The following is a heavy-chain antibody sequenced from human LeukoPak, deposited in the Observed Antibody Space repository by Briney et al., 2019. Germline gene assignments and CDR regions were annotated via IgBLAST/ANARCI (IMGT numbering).Heavy chain of an antibody. CDR3: ARGNGYCSSTSCPHWFDP. CDR2: INHSEYI. V-gene: IGHV4-34*01. D-gene: IGHD2-2*01. J-gene: IGHJ5*02. CDR1: GGSFSGYY. Sequence: SETLSLTCAVYGGSFSGYYWSCIRQPPGKGLEWIGEINHSEYINFNPSLKSRVTISVDTSKNQFSLKLSSVTAADTAVYYCARGNGYCSSTSCPHWFDPWGQGTLVTVSS.